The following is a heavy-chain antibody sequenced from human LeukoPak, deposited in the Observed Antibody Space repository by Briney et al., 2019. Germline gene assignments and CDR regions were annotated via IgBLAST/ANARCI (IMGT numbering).Heavy chain of an antibody. Sequence: ASVKVSCKASGYTFIHYAVHWVRQAPGQRLEWMGWINGGDGNTEYSQTFQDRITITRDTFASTTYMELNSLSSEDTAFCYCARAGTAIDYWGQGTLVTVSS. CDR1: GYTFIHYA. V-gene: IGHV1-3*01. CDR3: ARAGTAIDY. CDR2: INGGDGNT. D-gene: IGHD3-10*01. J-gene: IGHJ4*02.